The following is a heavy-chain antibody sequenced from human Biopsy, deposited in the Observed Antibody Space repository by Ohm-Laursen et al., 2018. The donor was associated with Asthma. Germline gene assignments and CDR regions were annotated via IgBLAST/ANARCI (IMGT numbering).Heavy chain of an antibody. CDR1: GFTVSTNG. Sequence: SLRLSCAAFGFTVSTNGMSWVRQVPGKGLEWVANIKHDGSEKNHVDSLKGRFTISRDNAKNSLYLQMNSLRAEDTAVYYRAKDERLYYGSDSKYMQPVPLGDWGQGTLVIVSA. D-gene: IGHD3-10*01. CDR2: IKHDGSEK. J-gene: IGHJ4*02. V-gene: IGHV3-7*01. CDR3: AKDERLYYGSDSKYMQPVPLGD.